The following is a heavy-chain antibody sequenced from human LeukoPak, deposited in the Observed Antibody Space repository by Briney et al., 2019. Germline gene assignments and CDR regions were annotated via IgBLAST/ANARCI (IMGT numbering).Heavy chain of an antibody. V-gene: IGHV4-39*01. D-gene: IGHD6-19*01. J-gene: IGHJ4*02. CDR2: NSGST. CDR1: GGSISSSSYY. Sequence: SETLSLTCTVSGGSISSSSYYWGWTRRPPGKGLECIASNSGSTYYNPSLKSRVTISVDTSKNQFSLNLSSVTAADTAVYYCASFFEWTTLYKAVAGTGFDYWGQGTLVTVSS. CDR3: ASFFEWTTLYKAVAGTGFDY.